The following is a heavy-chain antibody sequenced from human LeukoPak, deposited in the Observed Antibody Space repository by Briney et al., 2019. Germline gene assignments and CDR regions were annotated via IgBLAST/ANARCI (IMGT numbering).Heavy chain of an antibody. D-gene: IGHD3-9*01. CDR1: GGSFSGYY. CDR2: INHSGST. CDR3: ARGFVLRYFDWLHYYGMDV. J-gene: IGHJ6*04. Sequence: SETLSLTCAVYGGSFSGYYWSWIRQPPGKGLEWIGEINHSGSTNYNPSLKSRVTISVDTSKNQFSLKLSSVTAADTAAYYCARGFVLRYFDWLHYYGMDVWGKGTTVTVSS. V-gene: IGHV4-34*01.